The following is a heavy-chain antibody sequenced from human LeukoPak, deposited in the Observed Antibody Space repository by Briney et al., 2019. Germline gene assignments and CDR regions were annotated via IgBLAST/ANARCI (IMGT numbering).Heavy chain of an antibody. J-gene: IGHJ4*02. CDR3: ARVVVAAFLFYFDY. CDR2: IKQDGSEK. Sequence: PGGSLRLSCAASGFTFSSYWMSWVRQAPGKGLEWVANIKQDGSEKYYVDSVKGRFTISRDNAKNSLYLQMNSLRAEDTAVYYCARVVVAAFLFYFDYWGQGTLVTVSS. V-gene: IGHV3-7*01. D-gene: IGHD5-12*01. CDR1: GFTFSSYW.